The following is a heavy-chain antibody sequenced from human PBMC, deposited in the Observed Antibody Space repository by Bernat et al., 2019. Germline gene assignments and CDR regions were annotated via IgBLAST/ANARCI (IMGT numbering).Heavy chain of an antibody. CDR2: IRAKTAGGTT. J-gene: IGHJ4*02. CDR3: TTEGITMVSSGYDY. V-gene: IGHV3-15*07. Sequence: EVQLLESGGGLVKPGGSLRLSCAASGFTFSKAWMNWVRQAPGKGLEWVGRIRAKTAGGTTDYAAPVKGRFTISRDDSKNTLYLQMNSLKTEDTALYYCTTEGITMVSSGYDYWGQGTLVTVSS. CDR1: GFTFSKAW. D-gene: IGHD3-10*01.